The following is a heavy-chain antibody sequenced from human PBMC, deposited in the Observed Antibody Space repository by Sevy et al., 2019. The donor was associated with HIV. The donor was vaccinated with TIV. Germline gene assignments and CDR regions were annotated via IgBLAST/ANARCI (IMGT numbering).Heavy chain of an antibody. CDR1: GGSISSSTYY. CDR3: WRKKYCTVGGVWFDP. J-gene: IGHJ5*02. Sequence: SETLSLTCTVSGGSISSSTYYWGWIRQPPGKGLEWIVSIYYSGITYYNPSLKSRVTISVDTSKNQFSLKLSSVTAADTAVYFWWRKKYCTVGGVWFDPWGQGTLVTVSS. CDR2: IYYSGIT. D-gene: IGHD3-16*01. V-gene: IGHV4-39*01.